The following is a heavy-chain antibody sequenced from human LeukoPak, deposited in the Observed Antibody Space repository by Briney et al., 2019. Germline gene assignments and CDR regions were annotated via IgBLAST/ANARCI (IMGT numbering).Heavy chain of an antibody. Sequence: GESLRLSCAASGFTFSSYAMSWVRQAPGKGLEWVSAISGSGGSTYYADSVKGRFTISRDNSKNTLYLQMNSLRAEDTAVYYCAKGGPDYGDYAGFDYWGQGTLVTVSS. CDR3: AKGGPDYGDYAGFDY. V-gene: IGHV3-23*01. CDR2: ISGSGGST. D-gene: IGHD4-17*01. CDR1: GFTFSSYA. J-gene: IGHJ4*02.